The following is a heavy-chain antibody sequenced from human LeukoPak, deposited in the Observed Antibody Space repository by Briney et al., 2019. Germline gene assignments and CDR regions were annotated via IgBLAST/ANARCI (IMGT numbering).Heavy chain of an antibody. V-gene: IGHV7-4-1*02. CDR3: ARKPGKSSSSFFYYYYGMDV. Sequence: ASVKVSCKASGYTFTSYAMNWVRQAPGQGLEWVGWINTNTGNPTYAQGFTGRFVFSLDTSVSTAYLQISSLEAEDTAVYYCARKPGKSSSSFFYYYYGMDVWGQGTTVTVSS. J-gene: IGHJ6*02. D-gene: IGHD6-6*01. CDR1: GYTFTSYA. CDR2: INTNTGNP.